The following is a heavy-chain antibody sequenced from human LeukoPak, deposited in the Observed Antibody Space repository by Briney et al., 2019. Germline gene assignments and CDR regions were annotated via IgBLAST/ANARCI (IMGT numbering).Heavy chain of an antibody. D-gene: IGHD4-17*01. Sequence: ASVKVSCKASGYTFTGYYMHWVRQAPGQGLEWMGIINPSGGSTSYAQKFQGRVTMTRDMSTSTVYMELSSLRSEDTAVYYCARDATGTVKAFDIWGQGTMVTVSS. J-gene: IGHJ3*02. CDR2: INPSGGST. CDR3: ARDATGTVKAFDI. CDR1: GYTFTGYY. V-gene: IGHV1-46*01.